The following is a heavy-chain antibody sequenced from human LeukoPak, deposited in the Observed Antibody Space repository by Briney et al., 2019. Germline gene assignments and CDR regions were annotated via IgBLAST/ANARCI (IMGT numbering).Heavy chain of an antibody. CDR1: GYSISSGYY. V-gene: IGHV4-38-2*01. CDR2: IYHSGST. D-gene: IGHD5-12*01. CDR3: ARARSGYSGYDQDDAFDI. Sequence: SETLSLTCAVSGYSISSGYYWGWIRQPPGKGLEWIGSIYHSGSTYYNPSLKSRVTISVDTSKNQFSLKLSSVTAADTAVYHCARARSGYSGYDQDDAFDIWGQGTMVTVSS. J-gene: IGHJ3*02.